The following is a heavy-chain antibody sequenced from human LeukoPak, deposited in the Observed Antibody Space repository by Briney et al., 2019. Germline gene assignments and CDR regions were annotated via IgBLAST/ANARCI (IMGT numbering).Heavy chain of an antibody. CDR2: IYYSGST. D-gene: IGHD5-24*01. Sequence: NPSETLSLTCAVYGGSFSGYYWSWIRQPPGKGLEWIGYIYYSGSTNYNPSLKSRVTISVDTSKNQFSLKLSSVTAADTAVYYCTRGGRWLQPLDYWGQGTLVTVSS. V-gene: IGHV4-59*01. J-gene: IGHJ4*02. CDR3: TRGGRWLQPLDY. CDR1: GGSFSGYY.